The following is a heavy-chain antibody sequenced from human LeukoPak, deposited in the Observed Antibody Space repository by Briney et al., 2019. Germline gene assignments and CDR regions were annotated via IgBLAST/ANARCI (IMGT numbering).Heavy chain of an antibody. CDR3: ARVADGVKYGGRDY. CDR2: IINDGSST. CDR1: GFNFKNYW. J-gene: IGHJ4*02. Sequence: PGGSLRLSCAASGFNFKNYWMHWVRQAPGKGLEWVSRIINDGSSTTYADSVKGRFTISRDNAKDTLYLQMNSLRVEDTAVYYCARVADGVKYGGRDYWGQGALVIVSS. V-gene: IGHV3-74*01. D-gene: IGHD3-16*01.